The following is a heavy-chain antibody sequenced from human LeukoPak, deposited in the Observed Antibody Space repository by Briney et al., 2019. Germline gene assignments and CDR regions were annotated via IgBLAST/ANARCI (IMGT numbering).Heavy chain of an antibody. J-gene: IGHJ4*02. D-gene: IGHD2-21*01. CDR3: ARGPDSYLLPPDY. Sequence: PSETLSLTCAVSGYSISSGYYWSWIRQPPGKGLEWIGGINHSGSTNYNPSLKSRVTISVDTSKNQFFLKLSSVTAADTAVYYCARGPDSYLLPPDYWGQGTLVTVSS. V-gene: IGHV4-38-2*01. CDR1: GYSISSGYY. CDR2: INHSGST.